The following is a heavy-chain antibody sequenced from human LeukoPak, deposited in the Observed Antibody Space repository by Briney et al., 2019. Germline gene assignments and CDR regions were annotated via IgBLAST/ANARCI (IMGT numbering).Heavy chain of an antibody. J-gene: IGHJ4*02. CDR2: IYYSGST. D-gene: IGHD4-23*01. Sequence: SETLSLTCTVSGGSISSGGYYWSWIRQHPGKGLEWIGYIYYSGSTNYNPSLKSRVTISVDTSKNQFSLKLSSVTAADTAVYYCARGHYGGNPGFVDYWGQGTLVTVSS. V-gene: IGHV4-61*08. CDR1: GGSISSGGYY. CDR3: ARGHYGGNPGFVDY.